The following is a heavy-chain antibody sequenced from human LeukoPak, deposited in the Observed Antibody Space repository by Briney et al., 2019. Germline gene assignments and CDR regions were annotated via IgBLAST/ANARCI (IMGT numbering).Heavy chain of an antibody. CDR2: IHPNNGDT. Sequence: ASVKVSCKASGCTFSGTGWYLYWLRQAPGQGLECMGWIHPNNGDTAYAQKFEGRVAMTRDTSISTAYMEFTAVYFCARDGPAQMVDLDYWGQGTLVTVSS. J-gene: IGHJ4*02. CDR1: GCTFSGTGWY. V-gene: IGHV1-2*02. D-gene: IGHD5-24*01. CDR3: MVDLDY.